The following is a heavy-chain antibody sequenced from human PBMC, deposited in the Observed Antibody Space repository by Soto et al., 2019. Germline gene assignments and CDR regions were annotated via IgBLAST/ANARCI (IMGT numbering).Heavy chain of an antibody. Sequence: ASVKVSCKASGHTFTSYGISWVRQAPGQGLEWMGWISAYNGNTNYAQKLQGRVTMTTDTSTSTAYMELRSLRSDDTAVYYCARVKISMARGVITPNWFDPWGQGTLVTVSS. V-gene: IGHV1-18*01. J-gene: IGHJ5*02. CDR3: ARVKISMARGVITPNWFDP. CDR1: GHTFTSYG. CDR2: ISAYNGNT. D-gene: IGHD3-10*01.